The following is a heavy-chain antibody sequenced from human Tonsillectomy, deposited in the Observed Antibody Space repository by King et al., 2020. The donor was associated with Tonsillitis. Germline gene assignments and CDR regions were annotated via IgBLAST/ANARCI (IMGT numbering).Heavy chain of an antibody. D-gene: IGHD3-10*01. V-gene: IGHV3-74*01. Sequence: VQLVESGGGLVQPGGSLRLSCAASGLTFSSYWMHWVRQAPGKGLVWVSRIKRDGSSTSYADSVKGRFTIYRDNAKNTLYLQMNSLRVADTAVYYCARNYYYGSGSYYGLSDAFDIWGQGTMVTVSS. CDR3: ARNYYYGSGSYYGLSDAFDI. J-gene: IGHJ3*02. CDR2: IKRDGSST. CDR1: GLTFSSYW.